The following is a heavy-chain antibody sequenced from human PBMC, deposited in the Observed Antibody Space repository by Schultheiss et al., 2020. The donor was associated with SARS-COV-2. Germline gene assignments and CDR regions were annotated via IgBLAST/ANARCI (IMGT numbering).Heavy chain of an antibody. J-gene: IGHJ4*02. D-gene: IGHD6-13*01. Sequence: SQTLSLTCTVSGGSISSGGYYWSWIRQPPGKGLEWIGYIYYSGSTNYNPSLKSRVTISVDTSKNQFSLKLSSVTAADTAVYYCARGRSSSWYGGDYWGQGTLVTVSS. CDR3: ARGRSSSWYGGDY. CDR2: IYYSGST. CDR1: GGSISSGGYY. V-gene: IGHV4-61*08.